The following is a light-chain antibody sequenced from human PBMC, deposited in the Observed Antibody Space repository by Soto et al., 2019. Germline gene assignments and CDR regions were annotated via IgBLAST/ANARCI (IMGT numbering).Light chain of an antibody. Sequence: DVVMTQSPLSLPVTLGQPASISCRSSQSLVYSDGNTYLNWFQQRPGQSPRRLIYKVSNRDSGVPDRVSGSGSGTDFTLKISRVEAGDVGVYYCMQGTHWPPWTFGQGTKVEIK. CDR1: QSLVYSDGNTY. CDR2: KVS. V-gene: IGKV2-30*01. CDR3: MQGTHWPPWT. J-gene: IGKJ1*01.